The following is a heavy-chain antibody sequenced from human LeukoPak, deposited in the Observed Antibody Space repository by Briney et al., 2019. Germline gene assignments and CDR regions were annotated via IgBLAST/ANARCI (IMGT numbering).Heavy chain of an antibody. CDR3: ARWSSIKVAATENY. J-gene: IGHJ4*02. CDR1: GFTFDDYG. V-gene: IGHV3-20*01. CDR2: ITWNGDSP. D-gene: IGHD6-19*01. Sequence: GGSLRLSCAASGFTFDDYGMSWVRQAPGKGLEWVSGITWNGDSPGYADSVKGRFTISRDNAKNSLYLQMNSLRAEDTALYHCARWSSIKVAATENYWGQGTLVTVTS.